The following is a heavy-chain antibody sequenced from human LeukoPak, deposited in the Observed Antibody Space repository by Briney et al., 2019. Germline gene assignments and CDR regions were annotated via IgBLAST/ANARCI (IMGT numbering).Heavy chain of an antibody. V-gene: IGHV3-48*03. Sequence: GGSLRLSCAASGFTFSSYEMNWVRQAPGKGLEWVSYISSGSSSIFYADSVKGRFTISRDNAKNSLYLQMNSLRVEDTAVYYCARGGIAARFAYWGQGTLVTVSS. D-gene: IGHD6-6*01. CDR2: ISSGSSSI. J-gene: IGHJ4*02. CDR3: ARGGIAARFAY. CDR1: GFTFSSYE.